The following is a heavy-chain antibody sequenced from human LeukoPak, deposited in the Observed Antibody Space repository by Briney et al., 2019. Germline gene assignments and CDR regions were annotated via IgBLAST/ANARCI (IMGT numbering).Heavy chain of an antibody. V-gene: IGHV4-39*07. CDR1: GGSISSSSYY. Sequence: SETLSLTCTVSGGSISSSSYYWGWIRQPPGKGLEWIGSIYYSGITYYNPSLKSRVTISVDTSKNQFSLKLSPVTAADTAVYYCARDEDGYNDAFDIWGQGTMVTVSS. D-gene: IGHD5-24*01. CDR2: IYYSGIT. J-gene: IGHJ3*02. CDR3: ARDEDGYNDAFDI.